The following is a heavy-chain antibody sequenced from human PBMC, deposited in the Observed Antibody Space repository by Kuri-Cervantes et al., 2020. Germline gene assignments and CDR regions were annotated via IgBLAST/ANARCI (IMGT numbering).Heavy chain of an antibody. CDR2: ISAYNGNT. D-gene: IGHD5-12*01. CDR3: ARARRYSGYDYGRRAGYFQH. Sequence: ASVKVSCKASGYTFTSYDISWVRQAPGQGLEWMGWISAYNGNTNYAQKLQGRVTMTTDTSTSTAYMELRSLRSDDTAVYYCARARRYSGYDYGRRAGYFQHWGQGTLVTVSS. V-gene: IGHV1-18*01. CDR1: GYTFTSYD. J-gene: IGHJ1*01.